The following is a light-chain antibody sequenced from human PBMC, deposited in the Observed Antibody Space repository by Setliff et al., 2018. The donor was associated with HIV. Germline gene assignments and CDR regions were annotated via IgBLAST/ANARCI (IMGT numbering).Light chain of an antibody. J-gene: IGLJ1*01. CDR1: TNDVGNYNY. CDR3: SSYASSGTLMV. CDR2: DVT. V-gene: IGLV2-14*03. Sequence: QSVLTQPASVSGSPGQSITVSCTGTTNDVGNYNYVSWYQQHPGKAPKLMIYDVTNRPSGVSNRFSGSKSANTASLTISGLQAEDEADYYCSSYASSGTLMVFGTGTKVTVL.